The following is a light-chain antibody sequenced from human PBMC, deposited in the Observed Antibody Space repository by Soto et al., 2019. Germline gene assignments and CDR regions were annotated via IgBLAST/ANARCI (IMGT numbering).Light chain of an antibody. Sequence: DIQMTQSPSSLSASVGDRVTITCQASQDISNYLNWYQQKPGKAPKLLIYDASNLETGVPSRFSGSGSGTDFTFTISSLQPEDIATYYCQQYDNLPGTFGQGTTLEIK. CDR1: QDISNY. J-gene: IGKJ2*02. CDR2: DAS. V-gene: IGKV1-33*01. CDR3: QQYDNLPGT.